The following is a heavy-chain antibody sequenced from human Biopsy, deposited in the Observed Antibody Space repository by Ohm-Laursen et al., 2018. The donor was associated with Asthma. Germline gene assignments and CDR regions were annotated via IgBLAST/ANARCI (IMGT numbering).Heavy chain of an antibody. J-gene: IGHJ6*02. V-gene: IGHV1-2*06. CDR2: INPNSGGT. CDR1: GYTFIGYH. CDR3: ARAVDYSHYYGIDV. D-gene: IGHD3-10*01. Sequence: SVKVSCKTSGYTFIGYHIHWVRQAPGQGLEWMGRINPNSGGTNYAQKFQGRVTMTSDTSISTAYMELSRLRSDDTALYSCARAVDYSHYYGIDVWGQGTTVTVS.